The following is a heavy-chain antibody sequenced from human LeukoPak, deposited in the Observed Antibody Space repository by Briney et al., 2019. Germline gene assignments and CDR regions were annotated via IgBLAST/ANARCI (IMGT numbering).Heavy chain of an antibody. CDR3: ASVRRGFGESSKYYAYYYMGV. Sequence: KSSETLSLTCTVSAGSISSSAYYWGWIRQPPGKGLEWIGNIYYSGSTYYNPSLKSRVTISLDTSKNQFSLKLSSVTAADTAVYYCASVRRGFGESSKYYAYYYMGVWGKGTTVTISS. CDR1: AGSISSSAYY. V-gene: IGHV4-39*01. D-gene: IGHD3-10*01. J-gene: IGHJ6*03. CDR2: IYYSGST.